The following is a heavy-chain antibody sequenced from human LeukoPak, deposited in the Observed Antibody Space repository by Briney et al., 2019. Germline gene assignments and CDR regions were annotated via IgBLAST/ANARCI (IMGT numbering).Heavy chain of an antibody. CDR2: MNPNSGNT. J-gene: IGHJ4*02. CDR1: GYTFTSYD. D-gene: IGHD3-10*01. V-gene: IGHV1-8*01. CDR3: ARGSTMVRGVIRNFDY. Sequence: ASVKVSCKASGYTFTSYDINWVRQATGQGLEWMGWMNPNSGNTGYAQKFQGRVTMTRNTSISTAYMELSSLRSEDTAVYYCARGSTMVRGVIRNFDYWGQGTLVTVSS.